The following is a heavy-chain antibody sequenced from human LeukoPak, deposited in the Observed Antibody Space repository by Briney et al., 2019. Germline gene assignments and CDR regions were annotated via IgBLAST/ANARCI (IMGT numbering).Heavy chain of an antibody. D-gene: IGHD3-10*01. CDR3: ARGPLRPVIMVRGVRNWFDP. J-gene: IGHJ5*02. CDR2: IYYSGST. V-gene: IGHV4-30-4*08. Sequence: SETLSLTFTVSGGSISSGDYYWSWIRQPPGKGLEWIGYIYYSGSTYYNPSLKSRVTISVDTSKNQFSLKLSSVTAADTAVYYCARGPLRPVIMVRGVRNWFDPWGQGTLVTVSS. CDR1: GGSISSGDYY.